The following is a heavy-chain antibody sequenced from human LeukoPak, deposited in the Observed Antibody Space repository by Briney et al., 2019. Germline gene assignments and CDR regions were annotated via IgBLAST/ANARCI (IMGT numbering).Heavy chain of an antibody. CDR1: GFTFSSYE. D-gene: IGHD2-2*01. CDR2: ISSSGSTI. J-gene: IGHJ4*02. CDR3: ARDRESYYCSSTNCYLHY. V-gene: IGHV3-48*03. Sequence: GGSLRLSCAASGFTFSSYEMNWVRQAPGKGLEWVSYISSSGSTIYYADSVKGRFTISRDNAKNSLYLQMNSLRAEDTAVYYCARDRESYYCSSTNCYLHYWGQGTLVTVSS.